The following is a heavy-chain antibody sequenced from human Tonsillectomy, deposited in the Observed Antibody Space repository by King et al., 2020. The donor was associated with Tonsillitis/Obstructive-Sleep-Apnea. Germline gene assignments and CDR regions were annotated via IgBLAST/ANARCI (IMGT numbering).Heavy chain of an antibody. CDR3: AKEDDFWSGYYRVRGAFDI. CDR1: GFTFSSYA. J-gene: IGHJ3*02. V-gene: IGHV3-23*04. Sequence: VQLVESGGGLVQPGGSLRLSCAASGFTFSSYAMSWVRQAPGKGLEWVSAISGSGGSTYYADSVKGRFTISRDNSKNTLYLQMNSLRAEDTTVYYCAKEDDFWSGYYRVRGAFDIWGQGTMVTVSS. D-gene: IGHD3-3*01. CDR2: ISGSGGST.